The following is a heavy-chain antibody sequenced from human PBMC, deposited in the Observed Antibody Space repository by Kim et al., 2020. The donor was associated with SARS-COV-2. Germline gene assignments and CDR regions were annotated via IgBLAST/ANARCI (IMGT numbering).Heavy chain of an antibody. J-gene: IGHJ4*02. D-gene: IGHD2-21*02. Sequence: SVKGRFTISGDNAKNSPYLQMNSLRTEDTAVYYCTRFTAPWDAGDCAFDNWGQGTLVTVSS. V-gene: IGHV3-11*06. CDR3: TRFTAPWDAGDCAFDN.